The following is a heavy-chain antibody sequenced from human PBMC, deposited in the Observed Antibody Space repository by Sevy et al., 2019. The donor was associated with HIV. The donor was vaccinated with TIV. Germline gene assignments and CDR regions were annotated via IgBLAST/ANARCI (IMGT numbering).Heavy chain of an antibody. V-gene: IGHV4-59*01. J-gene: IGHJ6*02. Sequence: SETLSLTCTVSGGSISSYYWSWIRQPPGKGLEWIGYIYYSGSTNYNPSLKSRVTISVDTSKNQFSLKLSSVTAADTAVYYWARDRGGAQGGGMDVWGQGTTVTVS. CDR2: IYYSGST. D-gene: IGHD3-10*01. CDR3: ARDRGGAQGGGMDV. CDR1: GGSISSYY.